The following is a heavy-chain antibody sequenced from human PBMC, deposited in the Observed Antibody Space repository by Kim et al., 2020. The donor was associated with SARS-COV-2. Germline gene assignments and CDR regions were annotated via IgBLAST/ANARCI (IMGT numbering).Heavy chain of an antibody. J-gene: IGHJ5*02. CDR2: T. Sequence: TDYAAPVKGRLTISRDDAKHTLYLQMNNLKTEDTAVYYCATDSAPPWFDPWGQGTLVTVSS. CDR3: ATDSAPPWFDP. D-gene: IGHD6-13*01. V-gene: IGHV3-15*01.